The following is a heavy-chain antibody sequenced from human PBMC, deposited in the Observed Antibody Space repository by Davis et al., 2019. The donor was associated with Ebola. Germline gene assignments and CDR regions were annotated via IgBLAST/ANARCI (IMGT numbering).Heavy chain of an antibody. V-gene: IGHV3-73*01. D-gene: IGHD3-3*01. CDR3: TRRDYDFWSGYYWFDP. J-gene: IGHJ5*02. CDR2: IRSKANSYAT. CDR1: GFTFSGSA. Sequence: GESPKISCAASGFTFSGSATHWVRQASGKGLEWVGRIRSKANSYATAYAASVKGRFTISRDDSKNTAYLQMNSLKTEDTAVYYCTRRDYDFWSGYYWFDPWGQGTLVTVSS.